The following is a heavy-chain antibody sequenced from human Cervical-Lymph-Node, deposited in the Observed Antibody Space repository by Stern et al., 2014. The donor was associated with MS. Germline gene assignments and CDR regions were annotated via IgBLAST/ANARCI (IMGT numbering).Heavy chain of an antibody. CDR1: GFTFSQSA. D-gene: IGHD3-3*01. V-gene: IGHV1-58*01. J-gene: IGHJ5*02. CDR2: AGGLHGDV. CDR3: ASERYTYYDDQRPPGGFDP. Sequence: MQLVESGPEVKKPGTSVKVSCKASGFTFSQSAVQWLRQARGHRLEWIGWAGGLHGDVNYAPKCQERVTITRDKFTSTAYLELSSLTSEDTAIYYCASERYTYYDDQRPPGGFDPWGQGTLVTVSS.